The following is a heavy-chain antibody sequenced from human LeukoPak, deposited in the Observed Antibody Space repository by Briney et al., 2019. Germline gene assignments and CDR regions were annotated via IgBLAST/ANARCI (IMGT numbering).Heavy chain of an antibody. D-gene: IGHD5-12*01. J-gene: IGHJ6*03. V-gene: IGHV4-59*12. CDR3: ARAVHGYDNNYYYYYYMDV. CDR2: IYYSGGT. Sequence: SETLSLTCTVSGGSISTYYWSWIRQPPGKGLEWIGYIYYSGGTNYNPSLKSRVTMSVDTSKNQLSLKLSSVTAADTAVYYCARAVHGYDNNYYYYYYMDVWGKGTTVTVSS. CDR1: GGSISTYY.